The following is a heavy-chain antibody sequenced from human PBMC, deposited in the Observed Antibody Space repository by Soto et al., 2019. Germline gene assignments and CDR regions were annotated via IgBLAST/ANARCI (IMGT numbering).Heavy chain of an antibody. V-gene: IGHV4-31*03. J-gene: IGHJ4*02. CDR3: ARAPPTLRGVRFDS. D-gene: IGHD3-10*01. CDR2: IHHTGST. CDR1: GGSVSSADSY. Sequence: PSETLSLTCTVSGGSVSSADSYWSWIRQHPDKGLEWIEYIHHTGSTYYNPSLNSRLTMSVDTSKNQFSLKLGSVTAADTAVYYCARAPPTLRGVRFDSWGQGTLVTVSS.